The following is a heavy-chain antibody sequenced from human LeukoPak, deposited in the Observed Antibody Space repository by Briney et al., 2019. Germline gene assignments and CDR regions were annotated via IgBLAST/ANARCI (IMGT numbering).Heavy chain of an antibody. J-gene: IGHJ4*02. D-gene: IGHD4-23*01. V-gene: IGHV1-69*05. CDR1: GGTFSSYA. CDR2: IIPIFGTA. CDR3: AKGTMVTPCFVY. Sequence: SVKVSCKASGGTFSSYAISWVRQAPGQGLEWMGGIIPIFGTANYAQKFQGRVTITTDESTSTAYMELSSLRAEDTAVYYCAKGTMVTPCFVYWGQGTLVTVSS.